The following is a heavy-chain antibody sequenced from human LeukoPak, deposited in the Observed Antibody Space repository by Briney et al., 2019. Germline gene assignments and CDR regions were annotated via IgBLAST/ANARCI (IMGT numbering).Heavy chain of an antibody. CDR3: AKSAYGDHPRSAFDI. CDR2: ISGSGGST. Sequence: GGSLRLSCAASGFTFSTYAMNWVRQAPGKGLEWVSAISGSGGSTYYADSVKGRFTISRDNSKDTLYLQMNSLRAEDTAVYYCAKSAYGDHPRSAFDIWGQGTMVTVSS. D-gene: IGHD4-17*01. V-gene: IGHV3-23*01. J-gene: IGHJ3*02. CDR1: GFTFSTYA.